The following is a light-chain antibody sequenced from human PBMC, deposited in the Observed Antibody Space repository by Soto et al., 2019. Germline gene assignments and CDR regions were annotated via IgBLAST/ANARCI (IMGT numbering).Light chain of an antibody. CDR2: EAS. CDR1: QTTRTW. CDR3: QQYNSYWT. V-gene: IGKV1-5*01. J-gene: IGKJ1*01. Sequence: DIQMTQAPSTLSASLGHRVTITRRSIQTTRTWLAWYQQKPGKAPKLLIYEASSLQSGVPSRFSGSGSGTEFTLTISSLQPDDFATYYCQQYNSYWTFGQGTKVDI.